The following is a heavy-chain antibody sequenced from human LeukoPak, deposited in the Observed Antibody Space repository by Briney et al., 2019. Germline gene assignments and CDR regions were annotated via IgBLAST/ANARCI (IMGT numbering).Heavy chain of an antibody. CDR1: GGSISSGGYY. CDR3: ASTPPPGGIVLMVYATYFDY. D-gene: IGHD2-8*01. J-gene: IGHJ4*02. Sequence: SETLSLTCTVSGGSISSGGYYWSWIRQHPGKGLEWIGYIYYSGSTYYNPSLKSRVTISVDTSKNQFSLKLSSVTAADTAVYYCASTPPPGGIVLMVYATYFDYWGQGTLVTVSS. CDR2: IYYSGST. V-gene: IGHV4-39*01.